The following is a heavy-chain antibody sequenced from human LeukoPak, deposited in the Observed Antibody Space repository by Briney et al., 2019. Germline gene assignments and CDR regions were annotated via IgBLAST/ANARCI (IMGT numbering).Heavy chain of an antibody. V-gene: IGHV4-4*02. Sequence: SETLSLTCAVSGGSISSSNWWSWVRQPPGKGLEWIGSIYHSGNTYYNPSLKSRVTISVDTSKNQFSLKLRSVTAADTAVYYCARAYSSSWYFNWFDPWGQGTLVTVSS. CDR3: ARAYSSSWYFNWFDP. CDR1: GGSISSSNW. J-gene: IGHJ5*02. CDR2: IYHSGNT. D-gene: IGHD6-13*01.